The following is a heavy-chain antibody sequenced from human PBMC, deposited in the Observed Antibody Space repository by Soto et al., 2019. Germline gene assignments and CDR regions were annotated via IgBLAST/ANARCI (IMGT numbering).Heavy chain of an antibody. CDR3: ARVEKLWFGGDVPGGFDP. V-gene: IGHV4-31*03. CDR1: GGSISSGGYY. Sequence: QVQLQESGPGLVKPSQTLSLTCTVSGGSISSGGYYLSWIRQHPGKGLEWIGYIYYSGSTYYNPSLKSRVTRSVDTSKSHFSLKLSSVPAADTAVYYCARVEKLWFGGDVPGGFDPWGQGTLVTVSS. J-gene: IGHJ5*02. D-gene: IGHD3-10*01. CDR2: IYYSGST.